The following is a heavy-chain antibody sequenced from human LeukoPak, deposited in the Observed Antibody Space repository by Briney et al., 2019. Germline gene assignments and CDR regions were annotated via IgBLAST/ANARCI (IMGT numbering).Heavy chain of an antibody. V-gene: IGHV1-8*01. CDR2: MNPNSGNT. CDR3: ASEVQLERRGFDY. J-gene: IGHJ4*02. Sequence: GASVKVSCKASGYTFTSYDINWVRQATGQGLEWMGWMNPNSGNTGYAQKFQGRVTMTRNTSISTAYMELSSLRSEDMAVYYCASEVQLERRGFDYWGQGTLVTVSS. CDR1: GYTFTSYD. D-gene: IGHD1-1*01.